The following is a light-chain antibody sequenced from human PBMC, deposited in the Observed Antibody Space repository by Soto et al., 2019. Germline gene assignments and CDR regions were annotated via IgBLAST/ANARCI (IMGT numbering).Light chain of an antibody. J-gene: IGKJ5*01. CDR1: QDISNY. CDR3: QQYDNLIT. V-gene: IGKV1-33*01. CDR2: DAS. Sequence: DIQMTQSPSSLSASVGDRVTITCQASQDISNYLNWYQQKPGKAPKLLIYDASNWETGVPSRFSGSGSGTDFTFTISSLQPEDIATYYCQQYDNLITFGQGTRLEIK.